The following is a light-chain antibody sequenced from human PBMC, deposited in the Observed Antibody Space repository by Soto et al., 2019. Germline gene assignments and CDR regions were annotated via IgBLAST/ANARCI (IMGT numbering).Light chain of an antibody. CDR2: DAS. V-gene: IGKV3-11*01. CDR3: QQRSNWPPTWT. J-gene: IGKJ1*01. Sequence: EIVLTQSPATLSLSPGERATLSCRASQSVSTYLAWYQQKPGQAPRLLIYDASTRATGIPARFSVSGSGTDFTLTISSLEPEDFAVYYCQQRSNWPPTWTFGQGTKVEIK. CDR1: QSVSTY.